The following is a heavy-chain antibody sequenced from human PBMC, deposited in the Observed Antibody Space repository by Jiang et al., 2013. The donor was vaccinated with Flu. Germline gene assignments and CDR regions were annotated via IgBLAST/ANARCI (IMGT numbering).Heavy chain of an antibody. CDR1: GYSFTSYW. J-gene: IGHJ4*02. Sequence: GAEVKKPGESLKISCKGSGYSFTSYWIGWVRQMPGKGLEWMGIIYPGDSDTRYSPSFQGQVTISADKSISTAYLQWSSLKASDTAMYYCARPYYYGSGSYLRYYFDYWGQGTLVTVSS. D-gene: IGHD3-10*01. V-gene: IGHV5-51*01. CDR3: ARPYYYGSGSYLRYYFDY. CDR2: IYPGDSDT.